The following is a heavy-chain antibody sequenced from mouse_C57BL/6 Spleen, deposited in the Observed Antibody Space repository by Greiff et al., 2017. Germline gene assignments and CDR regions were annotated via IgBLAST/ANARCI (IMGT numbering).Heavy chain of an antibody. CDR1: GYAFSSSW. CDR3: ARYLLWYYAMDY. Sequence: VQLQESGPELVKPGASVKISCKASGYAFSSSWMNWVKQRPGKGLEWIGRIYPGDGDTNYNGKFKGKATLTADKSSSTAYMQLSSLTSEDSAVYFCARYLLWYYAMDYWGQGTSVTVSS. D-gene: IGHD2-1*01. J-gene: IGHJ4*01. V-gene: IGHV1-82*01. CDR2: IYPGDGDT.